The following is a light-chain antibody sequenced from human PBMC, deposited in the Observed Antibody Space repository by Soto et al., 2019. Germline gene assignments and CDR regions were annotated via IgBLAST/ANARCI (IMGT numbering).Light chain of an antibody. CDR3: SSYTSSRSVV. Sequence: QSALTQPASVSGSPGQSITISCTGTSSDVGTYNYVSWFQQYPGKAPKVMIYDVSNRPSGVSNRFSGSKSANTASLTISGLQAEDEADYYCSSYTSSRSVVFGGGTKVTVL. J-gene: IGLJ2*01. CDR1: SSDVGTYNY. V-gene: IGLV2-14*03. CDR2: DVS.